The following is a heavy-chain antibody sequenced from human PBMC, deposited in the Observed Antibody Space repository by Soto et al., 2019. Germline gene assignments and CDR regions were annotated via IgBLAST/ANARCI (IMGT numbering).Heavy chain of an antibody. D-gene: IGHD2-8*01. CDR3: ARVRCFNGLCHTADYGMDV. Sequence: QVQLVQSGAEVKKPGSSVKVSCTASGDVFRSYGINWVRQAPGQGLEWMGGIIPISGTTNYAQKVQGRVAITADESTDTVYMELSRLRSEDTAVYFCARVRCFNGLCHTADYGMDVWGQGTTVTVSS. J-gene: IGHJ6*02. CDR1: GDVFRSYG. CDR2: IIPISGTT. V-gene: IGHV1-69*01.